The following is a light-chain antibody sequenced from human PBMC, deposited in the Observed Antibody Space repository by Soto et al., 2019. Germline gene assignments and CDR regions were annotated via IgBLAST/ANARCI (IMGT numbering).Light chain of an antibody. CDR3: QQLKSYPIT. V-gene: IGKV1-9*01. J-gene: IGKJ5*01. CDR2: AAF. CDR1: QSINTF. Sequence: IQMTQSPSSLSASVGARVTITCRASQSINTFLNWYQQKPGKAPKLLIYAAFTLQSGVPSRFSGSGSGTEFTLTISSLQPEDFATYYCQQLKSYPITFGQGTRLEIK.